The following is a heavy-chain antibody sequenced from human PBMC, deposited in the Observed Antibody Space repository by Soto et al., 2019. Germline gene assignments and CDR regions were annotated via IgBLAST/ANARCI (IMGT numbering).Heavy chain of an antibody. V-gene: IGHV1-8*01. J-gene: IGHJ6*02. CDR3: AREAGYISSWYPPYYYYGMDV. CDR1: GYNFTSYD. Sequence: ASVKVSCKASGYNFTSYDINWVRQATGQGLEWMGWMNPNSGNTGYAQKFQGRVTMTRNTSISTAYMELSSLRSEDTAVYYCAREAGYISSWYPPYYYYGMDVWGQGTTVTVSS. D-gene: IGHD6-13*01. CDR2: MNPNSGNT.